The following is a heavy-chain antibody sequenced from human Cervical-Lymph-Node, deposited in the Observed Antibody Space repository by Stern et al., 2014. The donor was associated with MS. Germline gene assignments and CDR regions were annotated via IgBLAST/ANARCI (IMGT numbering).Heavy chain of an antibody. D-gene: IGHD3-22*01. CDR2: ISSSSSSV. V-gene: IGHV3-48*01. CDR3: ARGSWLGTGDDYYYYFGMDV. J-gene: IGHJ6*02. CDR1: GFSFNTYS. Sequence: EVQLVESGGGLVQPGGSLRLSCTASGFSFNTYSINWVRQAPGKGLEWVSYISSSSSSVCYADSVKGRFTISRDNVKNSLSLQMNSLRAEDTAVYYCARGSWLGTGDDYYYYFGMDVWGQGTTVTVSS.